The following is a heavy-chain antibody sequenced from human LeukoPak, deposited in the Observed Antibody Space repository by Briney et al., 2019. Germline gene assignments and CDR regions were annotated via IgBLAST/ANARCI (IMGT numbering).Heavy chain of an antibody. J-gene: IGHJ4*02. V-gene: IGHV3-23*01. CDR1: GFTFSDYA. D-gene: IGHD3-16*02. CDR3: GRHDSFIPF. CDR2: ISDTGRRT. Sequence: PGGSLRLSCAASGFTFSDYAMTWVRQAAGKGLEWVSSISDTGRRTYYTDSVKGRFTISRDGSKKAVYLEMSTLRVEDTAIYFCGRHDSFIPFWGQGTLVTVSS.